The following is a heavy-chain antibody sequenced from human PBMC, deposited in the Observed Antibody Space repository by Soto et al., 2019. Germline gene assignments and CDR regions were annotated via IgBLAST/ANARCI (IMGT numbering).Heavy chain of an antibody. Sequence: QVQLVQSGAEVKKPGSSVKVSCKASGGTFSSYAISWVRQAPGQGLEWMGGIIPIFGTANYAQKFQGRVTITADESTSTAYMELGSLRSEDTAVYYCARNHIDTAMVSFFDYWGQGTLVTVSS. J-gene: IGHJ4*02. V-gene: IGHV1-69*01. CDR1: GGTFSSYA. D-gene: IGHD5-18*01. CDR3: ARNHIDTAMVSFFDY. CDR2: IIPIFGTA.